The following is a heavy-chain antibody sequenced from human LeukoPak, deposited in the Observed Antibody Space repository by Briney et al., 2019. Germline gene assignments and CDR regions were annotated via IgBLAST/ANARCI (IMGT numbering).Heavy chain of an antibody. V-gene: IGHV1-18*01. CDR3: ARDLRSEWLRFSYYYGMDV. CDR1: GYTFTSYG. Sequence: ASVKVSCKASGYTFTSYGISWVRQAPGQGLEWMGWISAYNGNTNYAQKLQGRVTMTTDTSTSTAYMELSSLRSDDTAVYYCARDLRSEWLRFSYYYGMDVWGQGTTVTVSS. J-gene: IGHJ6*02. D-gene: IGHD5-12*01. CDR2: ISAYNGNT.